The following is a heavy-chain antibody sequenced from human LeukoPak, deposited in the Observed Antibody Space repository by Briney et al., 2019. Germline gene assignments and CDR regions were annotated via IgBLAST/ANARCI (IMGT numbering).Heavy chain of an antibody. J-gene: IGHJ6*02. D-gene: IGHD2-15*01. CDR2: IYYSGST. CDR1: GGSISSYY. CDR3: ARGPRDCSGGSCYDYYYYYGMDV. Sequence: SETLSLTCTVSGGSISSYYWSWIRQPPGKGLEWIGYIYYSGSTNYNPSLKSRVTISVDTSKNQFSLKLSSVTAADTAVYYCARGPRDCSGGSCYDYYYYYGMDVWGQGTTVIVSS. V-gene: IGHV4-59*01.